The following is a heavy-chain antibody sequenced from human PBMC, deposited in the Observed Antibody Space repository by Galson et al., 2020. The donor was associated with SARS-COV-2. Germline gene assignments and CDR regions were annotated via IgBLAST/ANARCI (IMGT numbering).Heavy chain of an antibody. V-gene: IGHV4-61*09. CDR3: AGYDFWSASYS. CDR2: IYSSGSA. CDR1: GASVTGTTYY. Sequence: SETLSLTCTVSGASVTGTTYYWNWIRQHAGKGLEWIGHIYSSGSANYNPSLKSRATISVDTSKSHFSLKLSSVTAADTAVYYCAGYDFWSASYSWGQGTLVTVSS. J-gene: IGHJ4*02. D-gene: IGHD3-3*01.